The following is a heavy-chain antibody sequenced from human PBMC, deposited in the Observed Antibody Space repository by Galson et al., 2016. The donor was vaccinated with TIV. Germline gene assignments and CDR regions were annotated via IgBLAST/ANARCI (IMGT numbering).Heavy chain of an antibody. CDR1: GGSISTYY. J-gene: IGHJ6*03. V-gene: IGHV4-59*01. CDR3: ARDKSGYDSVDYFYYYMDV. Sequence: SETLSLTCNVSGGSISTYYWSWIRQSPGKGLEWIGHIYYTGSTDYNPSLKSRVTLSIDRSRNQFSLKLSSVTAADTAVYFCARDKSGYDSVDYFYYYMDVWGKGTTVTVSS. CDR2: IYYTGST. D-gene: IGHD5-12*01.